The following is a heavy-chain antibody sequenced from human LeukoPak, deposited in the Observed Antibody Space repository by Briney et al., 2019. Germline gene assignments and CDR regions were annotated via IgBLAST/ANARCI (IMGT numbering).Heavy chain of an antibody. D-gene: IGHD1-26*01. Sequence: PGGSLRLSCAASGFTFSSSWMYWVRQAPGKGLEWVAFIRYDGSNKYYADSVKGRFTISRDNSKNTLYLQMNSLRAEDTAVYYCAKAPGSGSYYPFDYWGQGTLVTVSS. CDR3: AKAPGSGSYYPFDY. CDR1: GFTFSSSW. J-gene: IGHJ4*02. V-gene: IGHV3-30*02. CDR2: IRYDGSNK.